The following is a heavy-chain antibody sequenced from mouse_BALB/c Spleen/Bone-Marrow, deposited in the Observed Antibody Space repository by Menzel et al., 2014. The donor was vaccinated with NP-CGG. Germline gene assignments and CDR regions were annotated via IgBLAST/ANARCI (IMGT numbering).Heavy chain of an antibody. CDR2: ISSGGSYT. V-gene: IGHV5-9-4*01. CDR3: ARDSSGYFDY. D-gene: IGHD3-1*01. CDR1: GFTFSSYA. Sequence: EVKLVESGGGLVKPGGSLKLSCAASGFTFSSYAMSWVRQSPEKRLEWVAEISSGGSYTYYPDTVTGRFTISRDNAKNTLYLEMSSLRSEDTAMYYCARDSSGYFDYWGQGTTRTVSS. J-gene: IGHJ2*01.